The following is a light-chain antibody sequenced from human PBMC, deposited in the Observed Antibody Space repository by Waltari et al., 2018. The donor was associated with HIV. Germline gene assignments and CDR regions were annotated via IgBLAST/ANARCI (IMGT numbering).Light chain of an antibody. J-gene: IGLJ3*02. V-gene: IGLV2-23*01. CDR2: EGI. Sequence: QSALTQPASLSGPPGQPITISCTGSSRDVGNYTLVSWYQQHPGKAPKLMIYEGINRPSGVSNRFSGSKSGNTASLTISGLQAEDEADYYCCSYAGSSNWVFGGGTKLTVL. CDR3: CSYAGSSNWV. CDR1: SRDVGNYTL.